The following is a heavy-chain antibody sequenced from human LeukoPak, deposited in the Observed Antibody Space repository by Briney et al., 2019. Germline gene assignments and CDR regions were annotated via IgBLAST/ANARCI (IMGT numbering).Heavy chain of an antibody. J-gene: IGHJ4*02. CDR1: GYTFTSYD. D-gene: IGHD5-12*01. Sequence: ASVKVSCKASGYTFTSYDIIWVRQATGQGLEWMGWMNPNSGNTGYAQKFQGRATMTRNTSISTAYMELSSLRSEDTAVYYCARGVMATSAIDYWGQGTLVTVSS. CDR2: MNPNSGNT. V-gene: IGHV1-8*01. CDR3: ARGVMATSAIDY.